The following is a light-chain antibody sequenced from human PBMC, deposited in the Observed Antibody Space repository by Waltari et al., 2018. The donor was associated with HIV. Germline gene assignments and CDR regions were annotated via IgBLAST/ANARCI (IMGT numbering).Light chain of an antibody. CDR2: EGI. V-gene: IGLV2-23*01. CDR3: CSYGGSSNWV. CDR1: SSDVGNYNL. J-gene: IGLJ3*02. Sequence: QSALTQPASVSGSPGQSITISCTGTSSDVGNYNLVSWYQQHPGKAPKLMIYEGIKRPSGVSNRISGPKSGNTASLTISGLQAEDEADYYCCSYGGSSNWVFGGGTKLTVL.